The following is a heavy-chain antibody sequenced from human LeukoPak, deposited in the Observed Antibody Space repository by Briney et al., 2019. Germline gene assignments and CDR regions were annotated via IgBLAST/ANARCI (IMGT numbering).Heavy chain of an antibody. CDR2: IKQDGSEK. CDR1: GFTFSSYW. V-gene: IGHV3-7*01. D-gene: IGHD6-13*01. Sequence: GGSLRLSCADSGFTFSSYWMSWVRQAPGKGQEWVANIKQDGSEKYYVDSVKGRFTISRDNAKNSLYLQMNSLRAEDTAVYYCARVMAAAADWGQGTLVTVSS. CDR3: ARVMAAAAD. J-gene: IGHJ4*02.